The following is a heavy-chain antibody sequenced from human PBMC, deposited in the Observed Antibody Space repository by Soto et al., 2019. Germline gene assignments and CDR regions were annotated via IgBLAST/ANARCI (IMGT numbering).Heavy chain of an antibody. CDR1: GYSNTSYG. J-gene: IGHJ5*02. CDR2: ISAYNGNT. D-gene: IGHD3-3*01. Sequence: TSVKVSCEASGYSNTSYGISWARQAPGQGLEWMGWISAYNGNTNYAQKLQGRVTMTTDTSTSTAYMELRSLRSDDTAVYYCARVLSRDYDFWSGNSWFDPWGQGTLVTVSS. V-gene: IGHV1-18*01. CDR3: ARVLSRDYDFWSGNSWFDP.